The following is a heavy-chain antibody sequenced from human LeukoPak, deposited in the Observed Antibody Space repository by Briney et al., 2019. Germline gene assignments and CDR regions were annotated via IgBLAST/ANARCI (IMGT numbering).Heavy chain of an antibody. J-gene: IGHJ5*02. V-gene: IGHV3-30*02. Sequence: GGSLRLSCAASGFTLSSYGMHWVRQAPGKGLEWVAFIRYDGSNKYYADSVKGRFTISRDNSKNTLYLQMNSLRAEDTAVYYCAKDLFLDYYGSGTQVTPGGYWFDPWGQGTLVTVSS. D-gene: IGHD3-10*01. CDR3: AKDLFLDYYGSGTQVTPGGYWFDP. CDR1: GFTLSSYG. CDR2: IRYDGSNK.